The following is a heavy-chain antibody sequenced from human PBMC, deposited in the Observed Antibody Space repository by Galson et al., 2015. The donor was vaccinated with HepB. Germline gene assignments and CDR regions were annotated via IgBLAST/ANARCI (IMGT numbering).Heavy chain of an antibody. Sequence: SLRLSCAVSGFTFSNYAMSWVRQAPGKGLEWVSTISNSAIATYYADSVKGRFTFSRDNSKNTLYLQMNSLRVEDTAVYYCAKNLVDFGNFVEALLDSWGQGSLVTVSS. CDR2: ISNSAIAT. J-gene: IGHJ4*02. D-gene: IGHD1-26*01. V-gene: IGHV3-23*01. CDR1: GFTFSNYA. CDR3: AKNLVDFGNFVEALLDS.